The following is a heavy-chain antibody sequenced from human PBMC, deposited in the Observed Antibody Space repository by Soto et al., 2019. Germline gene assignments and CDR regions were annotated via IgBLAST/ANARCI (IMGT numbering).Heavy chain of an antibody. CDR3: AKGDWFDP. J-gene: IGHJ5*02. Sequence: QVQLVESGGGVVQPWRSLRLSCAASGFTFSNYGMHWVRQAPGKGLEWVAVISYDGSNKYYADSVKGRFSISRDNSKNTLYLQMNSLRAEDTAVYYCAKGDWFDPWGQGTLVTVSS. CDR1: GFTFSNYG. V-gene: IGHV3-30*18. CDR2: ISYDGSNK.